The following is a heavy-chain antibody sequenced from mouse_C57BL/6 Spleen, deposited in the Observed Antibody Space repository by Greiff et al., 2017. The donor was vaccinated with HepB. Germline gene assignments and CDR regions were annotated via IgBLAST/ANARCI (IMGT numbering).Heavy chain of an antibody. J-gene: IGHJ1*03. CDR3: ARNGYYLGYFDV. CDR1: GFTFSDYG. V-gene: IGHV5-17*01. D-gene: IGHD2-3*01. CDR2: ISSGSSTI. Sequence: EVKVVESGGGLVKPGGSLKLSCAASGFTFSDYGMHWVRQAPEKGLEWVAYISSGSSTIYYADTVKGRFTISRDNAKNTLFLQMTSLRSEDTAMYYCARNGYYLGYFDVWGTGTTVTVSS.